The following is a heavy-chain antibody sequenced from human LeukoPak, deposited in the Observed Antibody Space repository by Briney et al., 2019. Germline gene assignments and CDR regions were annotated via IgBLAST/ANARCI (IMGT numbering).Heavy chain of an antibody. V-gene: IGHV3-30*03. CDR3: ARGFHGWSGAFDI. J-gene: IGHJ3*02. CDR1: EFTFSSYG. D-gene: IGHD6-19*01. CDR2: ISYDGSNK. Sequence: GRSLRLSCAASEFTFSSYGMHWVRQAPGKGLEWVAVISYDGSNKYYADSVKGRFTISRDNSKNTLYLQMNSLRAEDTAVYYCARGFHGWSGAFDIWGQGTMVTVSS.